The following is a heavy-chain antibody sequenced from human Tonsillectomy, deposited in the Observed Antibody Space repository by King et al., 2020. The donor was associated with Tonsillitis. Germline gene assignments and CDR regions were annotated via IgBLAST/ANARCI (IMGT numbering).Heavy chain of an antibody. Sequence: QLQESGPGLLKPSETLSLTCTVSGGSISSYYWSWIRQPPGKGLEWIGYIYYSGSTNYNPSLKSCVTISVDTSKNQFSLKLSSVTAADTAVYYCAREDNYYFDYWGQGTLVTVSS. D-gene: IGHD1-1*01. CDR1: GGSISSYY. CDR3: AREDNYYFDY. V-gene: IGHV4-59*01. J-gene: IGHJ4*02. CDR2: IYYSGST.